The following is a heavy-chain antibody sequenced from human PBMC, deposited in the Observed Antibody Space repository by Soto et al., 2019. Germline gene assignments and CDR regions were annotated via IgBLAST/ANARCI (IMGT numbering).Heavy chain of an antibody. D-gene: IGHD6-19*01. V-gene: IGHV3-21*01. J-gene: IGHJ3*02. CDR3: ARVDSSGWYAFDI. CDR1: GFTFSSYS. CDR2: ISSSSSYI. Sequence: VGSLRLSCAASGFTFSSYSMNWVRQAPGKGLEWVSSISSSSSYIYYADSVKGRFTISRDNAKNSLYLQMNSLRAEDTAVYYCARVDSSGWYAFDIWGQGTMVTVSS.